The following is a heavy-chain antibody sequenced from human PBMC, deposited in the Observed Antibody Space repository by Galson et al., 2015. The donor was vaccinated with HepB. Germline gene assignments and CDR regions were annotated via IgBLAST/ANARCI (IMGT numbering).Heavy chain of an antibody. CDR3: ARDLVTGAFWFDS. J-gene: IGHJ5*01. CDR2: INPHSGAI. V-gene: IGHV1-2*02. Sequence: SVKVSCKASGYTFTDYTIHWVRQAPGQGLEWMGWINPHSGAIKYAQKFQGRVTMTRDTSISTAYMELSGLISGDTAVYYCARDLVTGAFWFDSWGQGTLVTVSS. CDR1: GYTFTDYT. D-gene: IGHD3-9*01.